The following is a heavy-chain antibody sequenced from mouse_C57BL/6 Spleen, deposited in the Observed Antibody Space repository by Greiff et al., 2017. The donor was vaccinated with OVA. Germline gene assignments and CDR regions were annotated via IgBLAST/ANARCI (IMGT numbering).Heavy chain of an antibody. CDR1: GYTFTSYW. D-gene: IGHD1-1*01. V-gene: IGHV1-69*01. Sequence: QVQLQQPGAELVMPGASVKLSCKASGYTFTSYWMHWVKQRPGQGLEWIGEIDPSDSYTNYNQKFKGKSTLTVDKSSSTAYMQLSSLTSEDSAVYYCARGTTVVARYFDYWGQGTTLTVSS. CDR2: IDPSDSYT. J-gene: IGHJ2*01. CDR3: ARGTTVVARYFDY.